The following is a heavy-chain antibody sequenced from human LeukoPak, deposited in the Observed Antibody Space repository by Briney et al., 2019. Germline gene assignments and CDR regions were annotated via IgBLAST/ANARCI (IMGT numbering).Heavy chain of an antibody. CDR1: GFTFSSYG. D-gene: IGHD6-19*01. J-gene: IGHJ4*02. CDR2: ITSSSTYI. V-gene: IGHV3-21*01. CDR3: AGGIAVADAFDY. Sequence: GGSLRLSCAASGFTFSSYGMHWVRQAPGKGLEWVSSITSSSTYIYYADSVKGRFTVSRDNAKNSLYLQMNSLRAEDTAVYYCAGGIAVADAFDYWGQGTLVTVSS.